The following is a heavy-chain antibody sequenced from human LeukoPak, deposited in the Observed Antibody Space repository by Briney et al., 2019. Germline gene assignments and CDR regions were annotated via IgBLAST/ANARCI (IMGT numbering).Heavy chain of an antibody. D-gene: IGHD3-10*01. J-gene: IGHJ4*02. V-gene: IGHV4-59*01. Sequence: SATLYLTCTVSGGSISSYYWSWIRQPPGKGLEWIGYIYYSGSTNYNPPLKSRVTISVDTSKNQFSLKLSSVTAADTAVYYCACSRYGSGSYPLDYWGQGTLVTVSS. CDR2: IYYSGST. CDR3: ACSRYGSGSYPLDY. CDR1: GGSISSYY.